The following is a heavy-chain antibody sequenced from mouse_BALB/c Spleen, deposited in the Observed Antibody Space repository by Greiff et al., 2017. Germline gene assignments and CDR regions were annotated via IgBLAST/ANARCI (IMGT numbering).Heavy chain of an antibody. D-gene: IGHD1-1*01. J-gene: IGHJ3*01. CDR1: GFTFSSYA. CDR2: ISSGGST. Sequence: EVKLEESGGGLVKPGGSLKLSCAASGFTFSSYAMSWVRQTPEKRLEWVASISSGGSTYYPDSVKGRFTISRDNARNILYLQMSSLRSEDTAMYYCASVHYYGSWFAYWGQGTLVTVSA. V-gene: IGHV5-6-5*01. CDR3: ASVHYYGSWFAY.